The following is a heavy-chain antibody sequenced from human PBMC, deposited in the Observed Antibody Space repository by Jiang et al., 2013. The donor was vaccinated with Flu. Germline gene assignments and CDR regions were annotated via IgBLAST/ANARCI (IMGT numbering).Heavy chain of an antibody. V-gene: IGHV3-30*01. CDR2: ISYDGSNK. CDR1: GFTFSSYA. Sequence: VQLLESGGGVVQPGRSLRLSCAASGFTFSSYAMHWVRQAPGKGLEWVAVISYDGSNKYYADSVKGRFTISRDNSKNTLYLQMNSLRAEDTAVYYCARAMYSSGRGYDYWGQGTLVTVSS. D-gene: IGHD6-19*01. CDR3: ARAMYSSGRGYDY. J-gene: IGHJ4*02.